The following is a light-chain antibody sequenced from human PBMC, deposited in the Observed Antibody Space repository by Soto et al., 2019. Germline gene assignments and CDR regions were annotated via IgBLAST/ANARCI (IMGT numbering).Light chain of an antibody. CDR2: DDD. CDR1: SSNIGGTS. V-gene: IGLV1-51*01. Sequence: QSVLAQPPSVSAARGQRVTISWSGSSSNIGGTSVSWYQQLPGTAPKLLIYDDDKRPSGIPDRFSGSKSGTSATLGITGFQTGDEADYYCGSWDSSLSAYVFGTGTKVTVL. CDR3: GSWDSSLSAYV. J-gene: IGLJ1*01.